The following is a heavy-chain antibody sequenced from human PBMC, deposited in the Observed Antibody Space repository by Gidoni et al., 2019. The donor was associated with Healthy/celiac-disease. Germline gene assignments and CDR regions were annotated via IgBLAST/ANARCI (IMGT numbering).Heavy chain of an antibody. D-gene: IGHD6-19*01. V-gene: IGHV3-23*01. CDR1: GFTFSSYA. CDR3: AKERGLAVAVLFDY. Sequence: EVQLLESGVGLVQPGGSLSLSCAASGFTFSSYAMRWVRQAPGKGLEWVSAISGSGGSTYYAESVKGRFTISRDNSKNTLYLQMNSLRAEDTAVYYCAKERGLAVAVLFDYWGQGTLVTVSS. CDR2: ISGSGGST. J-gene: IGHJ4*02.